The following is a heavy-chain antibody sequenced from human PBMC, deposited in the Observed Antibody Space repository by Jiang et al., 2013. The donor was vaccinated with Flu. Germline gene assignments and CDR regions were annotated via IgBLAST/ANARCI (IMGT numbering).Heavy chain of an antibody. CDR1: GGSISSGYYY. CDR3: ARGVDDSIWGSYPVYFDY. CDR2: IYNSGST. V-gene: IGHV4-61*02. J-gene: IGHJ4*02. D-gene: IGHD3-16*02. Sequence: TLSLTCTVSGGSISSGYYYWSWIRQPPGKGLEWIGRIYNSGSTSNNPSLKTRVTVSMNASKNHFSLKLTSMTAADTAVYYCARGVDDSIWGSYPVYFDYWGQGILVTVSS.